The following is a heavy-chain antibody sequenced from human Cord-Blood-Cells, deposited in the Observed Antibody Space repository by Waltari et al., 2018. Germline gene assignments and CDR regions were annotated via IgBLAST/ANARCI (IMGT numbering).Heavy chain of an antibody. CDR2: IYHSGST. CDR1: GYSISSGYY. J-gene: IGHJ5*02. CDR3: AREAGSSPKMGWFDP. V-gene: IGHV4-38-2*02. D-gene: IGHD2-2*01. Sequence: QVQLQESGPGLVKPSETLSLTCTVSGYSISSGYYWGWIRQPPGKGLEWIGSIYHSGSTYYNPPRKSRGTRSVDTSKNQFSLKLSSVTAADTAVYYCAREAGSSPKMGWFDPWGQGTLVTVSS.